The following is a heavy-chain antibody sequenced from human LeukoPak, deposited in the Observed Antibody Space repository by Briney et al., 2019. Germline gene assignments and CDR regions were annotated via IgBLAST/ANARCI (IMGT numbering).Heavy chain of an antibody. D-gene: IGHD2-15*01. CDR1: GFTFSSYS. CDR3: AKDNGYCSGGSCYSFYGY. CDR2: ISSSSSTI. J-gene: IGHJ4*02. V-gene: IGHV3-48*01. Sequence: GGSLRLSRAASGFTFSSYSMNWVRQAPGKGLEWVSYISSSSSTIYYADSVKGRFTISRDNSKNTLYLQMNSLRAEDTAVYYCAKDNGYCSGGSCYSFYGYWGQGTLVTVSS.